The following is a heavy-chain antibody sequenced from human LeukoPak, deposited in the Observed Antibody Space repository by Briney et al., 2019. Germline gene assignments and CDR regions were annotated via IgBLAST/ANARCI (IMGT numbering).Heavy chain of an antibody. J-gene: IGHJ3*02. D-gene: IGHD6-13*01. V-gene: IGHV4-59*01. CDR3: ASVWGIAAAGTGTTTNDAFDI. CDR2: IYYSGST. CDR1: GGSISSYY. Sequence: SETLSLTCTVSGGSISSYYWSWIRQPPGKGLEWIGYIYYSGSTNYNPSLKSRVTISVDTSKNQFSLKLSSVTAADTAVYYCASVWGIAAAGTGTTTNDAFDIWGQGTMVTVSS.